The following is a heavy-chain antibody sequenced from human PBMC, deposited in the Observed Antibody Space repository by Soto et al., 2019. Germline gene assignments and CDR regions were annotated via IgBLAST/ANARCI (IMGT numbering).Heavy chain of an antibody. Sequence: RGSLRLSCAASGFTFSNAWMNWVGQAPGKGLEWVGRIKSKTDGGTTDYAAPVKGRFTISRDDSKNTLYLQMNSLKTEDTAVYYCTTHPHSGSYYGYYYGMDVWGQGTTVTVSS. CDR2: IKSKTDGGTT. CDR3: TTHPHSGSYYGYYYGMDV. CDR1: GFTFSNAW. D-gene: IGHD1-26*01. V-gene: IGHV3-15*07. J-gene: IGHJ6*02.